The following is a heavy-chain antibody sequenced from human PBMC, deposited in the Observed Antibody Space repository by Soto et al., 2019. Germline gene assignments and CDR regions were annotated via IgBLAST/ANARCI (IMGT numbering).Heavy chain of an antibody. J-gene: IGHJ5*02. Sequence: SETLSLTCTVSGGSISSGGYYWSWIRQHPGKGLEWIGYIYYSGSTNYNPSLKSRVTISVDTSKNQFSLKLSSVTAADTAVYYCARWWSGSRQGFDPWGQGTLVTVSS. CDR2: IYYSGST. CDR3: ARWWSGSRQGFDP. CDR1: GGSISSGGYY. D-gene: IGHD3-3*01. V-gene: IGHV4-31*03.